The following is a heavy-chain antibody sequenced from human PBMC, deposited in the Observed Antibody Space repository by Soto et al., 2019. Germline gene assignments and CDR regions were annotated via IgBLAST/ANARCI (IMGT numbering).Heavy chain of an antibody. D-gene: IGHD6-13*01. Sequence: GGSLRLSCAASGFTFSDHYMDWVRQAPGKGLEWVGRTRNKANSYTTEYAASVKGRFTISRDDSKNSLYLQMNSLKTEDTAVYYCAREGWRSSWYGYFDYWGQGTLVTVSS. J-gene: IGHJ4*02. V-gene: IGHV3-72*01. CDR2: TRNKANSYTT. CDR3: AREGWRSSWYGYFDY. CDR1: GFTFSDHY.